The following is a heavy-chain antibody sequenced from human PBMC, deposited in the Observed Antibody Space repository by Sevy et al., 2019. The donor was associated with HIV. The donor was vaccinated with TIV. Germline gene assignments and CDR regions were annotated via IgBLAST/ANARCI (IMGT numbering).Heavy chain of an antibody. J-gene: IGHJ4*01. V-gene: IGHV1-2*02. CDR1: GYTFTDYS. D-gene: IGHD2-2*01. CDR3: ARGSTY. CDR2: INPKSGDT. Sequence: ASVKVSCQASGYTFTDYSLYWVRQAPGQGLEWMGWINPKSGDTGYAQKFLGRVTMTRDTSITTAYLDLTRLRSDDTAIYYCARGSTYWGHGTQVTVSS.